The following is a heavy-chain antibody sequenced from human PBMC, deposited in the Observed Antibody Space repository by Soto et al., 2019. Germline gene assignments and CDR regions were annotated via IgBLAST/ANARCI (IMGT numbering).Heavy chain of an antibody. CDR2: IYYSGST. V-gene: IGHV4-59*08. D-gene: IGHD2-21*02. CDR1: GGSISSYY. CDR3: ARHLPYCGGDCYSLDY. Sequence: SETLSLTCTVSGGSISSYYWRWIRQLPGKGLEWIGYIYYSGSTNYNPSLKSRVTISVDTSKNQFSLNLSSVTAADTAVYYCARHLPYCGGDCYSLDYWGQGTLVTVS. J-gene: IGHJ4*02.